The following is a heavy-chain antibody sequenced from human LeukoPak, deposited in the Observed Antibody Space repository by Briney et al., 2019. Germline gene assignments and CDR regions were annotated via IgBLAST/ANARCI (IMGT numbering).Heavy chain of an antibody. CDR1: GFAFSDFS. J-gene: IGHJ4*02. Sequence: GGSLRLSCAASGFAFSDFSMNWVRQAPGKGLEWVADIRGSRSGLGSGNYYADSVKGRFTISRDDAKNSLYLQMNRLRAEDTAFYYCARDDNWGFDYWGQGALVTVSS. CDR2: IRGSRSGLGSGN. CDR3: ARDDNWGFDY. V-gene: IGHV3-21*05. D-gene: IGHD7-27*01.